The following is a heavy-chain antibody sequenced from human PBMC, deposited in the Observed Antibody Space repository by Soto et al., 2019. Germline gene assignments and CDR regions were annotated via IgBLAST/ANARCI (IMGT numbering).Heavy chain of an antibody. CDR2: ISAGGGST. V-gene: IGHV3-23*01. J-gene: IGHJ3*02. Sequence: GGSLRLSCAASGFTFTSYAMSWVRQAPGKGLEWVSGISAGGGSTYYADSVKGRFIISRDNSKNTVYLQMNSLRVEDTAVYYCARGDRGAFDIWGQGTVVTVSS. D-gene: IGHD1-26*01. CDR3: ARGDRGAFDI. CDR1: GFTFTSYA.